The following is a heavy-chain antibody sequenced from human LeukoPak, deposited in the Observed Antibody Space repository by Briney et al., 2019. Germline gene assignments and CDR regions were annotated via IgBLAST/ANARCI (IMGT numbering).Heavy chain of an antibody. CDR1: GGSISSSSYY. V-gene: IGHV4-39*07. Sequence: SETPSLTCTVSGGSISSSSYYWGWIRQPPGKGLEWIGSIYYSGSTTYYKPSLKSRVTISVDTSKNQFSLKLSSVTAADTAVYYCATTTIRLGYWGQGTLVTVSS. CDR3: ATTTIRLGY. CDR2: IYYSGSTT. D-gene: IGHD1-26*01. J-gene: IGHJ4*02.